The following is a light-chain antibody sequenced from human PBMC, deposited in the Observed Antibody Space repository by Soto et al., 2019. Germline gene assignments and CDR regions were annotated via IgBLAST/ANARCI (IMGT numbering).Light chain of an antibody. J-gene: IGLJ1*01. Sequence: QCALTQPASESGSPGQSITISCTGTSSDVGGYNYVSWYQQHPGKAPKLMIYEVSNRPSGVSNRFSGSKSGNTASLTISGLQAEDEADYYCSSYTSSSTYVFGTGTKVTVL. V-gene: IGLV2-14*01. CDR2: EVS. CDR3: SSYTSSSTYV. CDR1: SSDVGGYNY.